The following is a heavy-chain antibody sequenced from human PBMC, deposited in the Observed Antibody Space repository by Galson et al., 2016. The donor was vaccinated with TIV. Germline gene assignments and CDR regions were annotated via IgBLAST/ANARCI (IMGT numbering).Heavy chain of an antibody. J-gene: IGHJ6*02. Sequence: SVEVSCKASGGTFSSYVFNWVRLAPGQGLEWMGGIIPLFRTTNYAQKFQGRVTITADKSTNTAYMELNSLKYGDTAVYYCATDRNTAFDTYHYYYGMDVWGQGTTVIVSS. CDR2: IIPLFRTT. V-gene: IGHV1-69*06. CDR1: GGTFSSYV. CDR3: ATDRNTAFDTYHYYYGMDV. D-gene: IGHD5-18*01.